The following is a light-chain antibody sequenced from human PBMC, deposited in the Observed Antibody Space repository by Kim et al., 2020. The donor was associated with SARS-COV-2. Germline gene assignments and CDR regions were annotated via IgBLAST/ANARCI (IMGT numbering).Light chain of an antibody. CDR2: DVS. V-gene: IGLV2-14*03. J-gene: IGLJ3*02. CDR3: SSYTSSSTWV. Sequence: GQSSTISCTGTSSDVGGYNYVSWYQQHPGKAPKLMIYDVSNRPSGVSNRFSGSKSGNTASLTISGLQAEDVADYYCSSYTSSSTWVFGGGTKLTVL. CDR1: SSDVGGYNY.